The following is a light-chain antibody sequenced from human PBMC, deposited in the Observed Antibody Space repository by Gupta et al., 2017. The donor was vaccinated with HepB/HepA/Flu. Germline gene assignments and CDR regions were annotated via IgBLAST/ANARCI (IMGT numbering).Light chain of an antibody. J-gene: IGLJ3*02. V-gene: IGLV3-10*01. Sequence: SYELTQPPSVSVSPGQTARITCSGDALPKKYVYWYQQKSGQVPVLVMYEDSKRPSGIPERFSGSTSGTRATLTSSGAQVEDEADYHCYSTDTSDIGVFGGETKLTVL. CDR3: YSTDTSDIGV. CDR1: ALPKKY. CDR2: EDS.